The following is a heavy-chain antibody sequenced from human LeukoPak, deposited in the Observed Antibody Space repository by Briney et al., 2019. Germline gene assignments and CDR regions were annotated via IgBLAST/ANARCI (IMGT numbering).Heavy chain of an antibody. CDR3: AIGAGVLWFGELLYFQH. D-gene: IGHD3-10*01. CDR1: GFTFSSYS. Sequence: PGGSLRLSCAASGFTFSSYSMNWVRQAPGKGLEWVSSISSSSSYIYYADSVKGRFTISRDNAKNSLYLQMNSLRAEDTAVYYCAIGAGVLWFGELLYFQHWGQGTLVTVSS. V-gene: IGHV3-21*01. J-gene: IGHJ1*01. CDR2: ISSSSSYI.